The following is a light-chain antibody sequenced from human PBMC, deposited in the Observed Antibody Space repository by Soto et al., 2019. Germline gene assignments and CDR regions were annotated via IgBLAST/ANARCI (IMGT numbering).Light chain of an antibody. V-gene: IGKV3-15*01. J-gene: IGKJ3*01. CDR1: QSVNNN. CDR2: GAS. CDR3: QQSYSTPVT. Sequence: EIVITQSPDTLSVSPGERAILSCRASQSVNNNLAWYQQRPGHAPRLLIYGASTRATGIPARFSGSGSGTEFILTISSLQSEDFATYYCQQSYSTPVTFGPGTKVDIK.